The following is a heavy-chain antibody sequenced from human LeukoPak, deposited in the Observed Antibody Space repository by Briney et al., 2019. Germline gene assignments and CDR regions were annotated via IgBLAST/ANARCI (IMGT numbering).Heavy chain of an antibody. V-gene: IGHV1-18*01. CDR2: ISAYNGNT. J-gene: IGHJ6*03. CDR1: GYTFTSYG. D-gene: IGHD3-3*01. Sequence: GASVKVSCKASGYTFTSYGISWVRQAPGQGLEWMGWISAYNGNTNYAQRLQGRVTMTTDTSTSTAYMELRSLRSDDTAVYYCARDSTYYDFWSGYYSGYYYMDVWGKGTTVTVSS. CDR3: ARDSTYYDFWSGYYSGYYYMDV.